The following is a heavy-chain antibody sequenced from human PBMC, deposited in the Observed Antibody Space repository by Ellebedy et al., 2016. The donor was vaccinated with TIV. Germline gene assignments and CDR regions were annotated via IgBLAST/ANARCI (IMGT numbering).Heavy chain of an antibody. D-gene: IGHD5-18*01. V-gene: IGHV3-53*04. J-gene: IGHJ4*02. CDR1: GFIVSNNY. Sequence: GESLKISCAASGFIVSNNYMSWVRQAPGKGLEWVSVLYSGGSTYYADSVEGRFTISSQNSKKTLYLQMNGLRIEDTAVYYCARDFGRGYSYVSNWGQGTLVSVSS. CDR3: ARDFGRGYSYVSN. CDR2: LYSGGST.